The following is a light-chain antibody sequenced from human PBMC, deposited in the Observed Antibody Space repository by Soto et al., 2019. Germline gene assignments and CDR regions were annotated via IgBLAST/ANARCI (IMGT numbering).Light chain of an antibody. Sequence: EIVMTQSPATLSVSPGERATLSCRASQSVSSTLAWYQQIPGQAPRLLIYGTSTRATGIPARFSGSGSGTAFPLTISSLQSEDFAFYYCQQYYQWPLTFGGGTKVEVK. CDR1: QSVSST. V-gene: IGKV3-15*01. J-gene: IGKJ4*01. CDR3: QQYYQWPLT. CDR2: GTS.